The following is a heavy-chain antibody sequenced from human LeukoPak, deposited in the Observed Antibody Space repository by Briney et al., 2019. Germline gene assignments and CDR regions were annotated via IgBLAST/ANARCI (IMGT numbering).Heavy chain of an antibody. D-gene: IGHD2-2*02. Sequence: QTGGSLRLSCAASGFTVSSNYMSWVRQAPGKGLEWVSVIYSGGSTYYADSVKGRFTISRDNSKNTLYLQMNGLRAEDTAVYYCAREGYCSSTSCYTLGDAFDIWGQGTMVTVSS. CDR2: IYSGGST. J-gene: IGHJ3*02. CDR1: GFTVSSNY. V-gene: IGHV3-53*01. CDR3: AREGYCSSTSCYTLGDAFDI.